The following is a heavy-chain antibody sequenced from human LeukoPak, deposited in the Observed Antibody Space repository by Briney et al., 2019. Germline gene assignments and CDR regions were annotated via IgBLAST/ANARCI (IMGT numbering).Heavy chain of an antibody. J-gene: IGHJ5*02. CDR1: GGTFSSYI. Sequence: ASVKVSCKASGGTFSSYIITWVRQAPGQGLEWMGWINPNSGGTNYAQKFQGRVTMTRDTSISTAYMELSRLRSDDTAVYYCARESASGSYRVAGFDPWGQGTLVTVSS. D-gene: IGHD1-26*01. CDR3: ARESASGSYRVAGFDP. V-gene: IGHV1-2*02. CDR2: INPNSGGT.